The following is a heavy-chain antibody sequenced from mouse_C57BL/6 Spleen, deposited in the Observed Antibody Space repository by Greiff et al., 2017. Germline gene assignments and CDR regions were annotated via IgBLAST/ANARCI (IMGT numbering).Heavy chain of an antibody. CDR1: GFTFNTYA. CDR2: IRSKSSNYAT. CDR3: VRDYYGSSYKDYAMDY. V-gene: IGHV10-3*01. J-gene: IGHJ4*01. Sequence: EVMLVESGGGLVQPKGSLKLSCAASGFTFNTYALHWVRPAPGKGLEWVARIRSKSSNYATYYADSVKDRFTISRDDSQSMLYLQMNNLKTEDTAMYYCVRDYYGSSYKDYAMDYWGQGTSVTVSS. D-gene: IGHD1-1*01.